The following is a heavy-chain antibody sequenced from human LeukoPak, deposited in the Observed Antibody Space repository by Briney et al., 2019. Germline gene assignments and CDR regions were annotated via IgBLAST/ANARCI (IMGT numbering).Heavy chain of an antibody. Sequence: GGSLRLSCAASGFTFSSYSMNWVRQAPGKGLEWVSYISSSSSTIYYADSVKGRFTISRDNSKNTLYLQMNSLRAEDTAVYYCAKTFRLFVDYWGQGTLVTVSS. CDR3: AKTFRLFVDY. CDR2: ISSSSSTI. D-gene: IGHD2/OR15-2a*01. J-gene: IGHJ4*02. CDR1: GFTFSSYS. V-gene: IGHV3-48*01.